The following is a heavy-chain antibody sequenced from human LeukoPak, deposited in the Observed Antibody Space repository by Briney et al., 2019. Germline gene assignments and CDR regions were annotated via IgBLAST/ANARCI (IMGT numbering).Heavy chain of an antibody. CDR2: INHSGST. CDR1: GGSFSGYY. Sequence: SETLSLTCAVYGGSFSGYYWSWIRQPPGKGLEWIGEINHSGSTNYNPSLKSRVTISVDTSKNQFSLKLSSVTAADTAVYYCARGVSSYDILTGHQFDYWGQGTLVTVSS. CDR3: ARGVSSYDILTGHQFDY. V-gene: IGHV4-34*01. D-gene: IGHD3-9*01. J-gene: IGHJ4*02.